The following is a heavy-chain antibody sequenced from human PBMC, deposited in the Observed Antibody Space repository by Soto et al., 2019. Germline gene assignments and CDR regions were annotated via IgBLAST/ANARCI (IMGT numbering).Heavy chain of an antibody. CDR1: AYSISNGYY. CDR3: ARGRGTAASIAARQGHYYFYGMDV. J-gene: IGHJ6*02. Sequence: SETLSLTCGVSAYSISNGYYWAWVRQPPGKGLEWIGNIHHSGSTFYNPSLKSRVTISVDTSKNQFSLRLNSLTVADTAIYFCARGRGTAASIAARQGHYYFYGMDVWGRGTTVTVSS. CDR2: IHHSGST. D-gene: IGHD6-6*01. V-gene: IGHV4-38-2*01.